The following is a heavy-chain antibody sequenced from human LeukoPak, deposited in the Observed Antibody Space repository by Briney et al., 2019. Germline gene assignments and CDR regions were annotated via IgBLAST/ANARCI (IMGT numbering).Heavy chain of an antibody. Sequence: GGSLRLSCAASGFTFSDYTMTWVRQAPGKGLEWVASISSDSSYIDYADSVKGRFTISRDKAKNSLFLKTDTLRGDDTGIYYCARDPNVLGITPYYFDFWGQGTLVTVSS. J-gene: IGHJ4*02. CDR1: GFTFSDYT. CDR3: ARDPNVLGITPYYFDF. CDR2: ISSDSSYI. V-gene: IGHV3-21*01. D-gene: IGHD3-10*02.